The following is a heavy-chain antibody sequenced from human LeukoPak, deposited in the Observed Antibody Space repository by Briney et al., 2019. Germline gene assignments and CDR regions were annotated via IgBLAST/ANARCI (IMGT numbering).Heavy chain of an antibody. D-gene: IGHD3-22*01. V-gene: IGHV4-4*02. CDR3: AGGSYDLDY. Sequence: SGTLSLTCAVSGDSVTSTNWWSWVRQPPGKGLEWIGEIYHSVSTNYNPSLKSRVTISVDKSKNQFSLKLTSVTAADTAVYYCAGGSYDLDYWGQETLVTVSS. CDR2: IYHSVST. J-gene: IGHJ4*02. CDR1: GDSVTSTNW.